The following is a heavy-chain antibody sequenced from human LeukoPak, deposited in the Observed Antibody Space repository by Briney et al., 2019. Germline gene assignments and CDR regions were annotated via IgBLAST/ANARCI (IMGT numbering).Heavy chain of an antibody. Sequence: PSETLSLTCTVSGGSISSSSYYWGWIRQPPGKGLEWIGSIYYSGSTYYNPSLKSRVTISVDTSENQFSLKLSSVTAADTAVYYCARLRSGYSYYYYYYMDVWGKGTTVTVSS. CDR1: GGSISSSSYY. J-gene: IGHJ6*03. V-gene: IGHV4-39*07. CDR3: ARLRSGYSYYYYYYMDV. CDR2: IYYSGST. D-gene: IGHD3-3*01.